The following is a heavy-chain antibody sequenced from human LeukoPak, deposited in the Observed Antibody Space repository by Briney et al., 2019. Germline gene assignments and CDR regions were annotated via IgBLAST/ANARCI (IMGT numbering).Heavy chain of an antibody. D-gene: IGHD1-26*01. CDR1: GFSFSNYA. Sequence: GGSLRLPCAASGFSFSNYAMHWVRQAPGKGLEWVAVVSFDGSNKYYADSVKGRFTISRDNSKNTLYLQMNSLRAEDTAVYYCARVGTTADGMDVWGKGTTVTVSS. V-gene: IGHV3-30*04. J-gene: IGHJ6*04. CDR3: ARVGTTADGMDV. CDR2: VSFDGSNK.